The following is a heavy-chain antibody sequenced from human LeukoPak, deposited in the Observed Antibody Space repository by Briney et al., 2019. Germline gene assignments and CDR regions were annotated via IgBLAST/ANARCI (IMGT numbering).Heavy chain of an antibody. Sequence: PGGSLRLSCAAPGFTFSSYAMSWVRQAPGKGLEWVSAISGSGGSTYYADSVKGRFTISRDNSKNTLYPQMNSLRAEDTAVYYCAKNRIDIVVVPAANGFDPWGQGTLVTVSS. J-gene: IGHJ5*02. CDR1: GFTFSSYA. V-gene: IGHV3-23*01. D-gene: IGHD2-2*01. CDR3: AKNRIDIVVVPAANGFDP. CDR2: ISGSGGST.